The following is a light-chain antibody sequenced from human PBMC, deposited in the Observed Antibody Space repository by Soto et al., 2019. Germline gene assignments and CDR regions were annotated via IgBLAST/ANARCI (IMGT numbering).Light chain of an antibody. CDR1: SSDVGGYNY. CDR2: AVS. Sequence: QSVLTQPASVSGSPGQSITISCTGTSSDVGGYNYVSWYQQHPGKAPKLMIYAVSNRPSGVSNRFSGSKSGNTASLTISGLQAEDEADYYCISYTISSTLDVVFGGGTQLTVL. J-gene: IGLJ2*01. CDR3: ISYTISSTLDVV. V-gene: IGLV2-14*01.